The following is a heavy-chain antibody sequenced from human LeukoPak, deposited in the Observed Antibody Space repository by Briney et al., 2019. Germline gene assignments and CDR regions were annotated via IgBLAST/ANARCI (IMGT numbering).Heavy chain of an antibody. CDR2: IYTSGST. CDR3: ARDIVVVPAASPWFDP. D-gene: IGHD2-2*01. CDR1: GGSISSGSSY. Sequence: SQTLSLTCTVSGGSISSGSSYWSWIRQPAGKGLESIGRIYTSGSTNYNPSLKSRVTISVDTSKNQFSLKLSSVAAADTAVYYCARDIVVVPAASPWFDPWGQGTLVTVSS. J-gene: IGHJ5*02. V-gene: IGHV4-61*02.